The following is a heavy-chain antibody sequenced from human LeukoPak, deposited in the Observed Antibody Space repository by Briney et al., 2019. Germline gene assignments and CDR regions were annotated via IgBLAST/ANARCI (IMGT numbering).Heavy chain of an antibody. CDR3: ATGGYYYDSSRWGAFDI. V-gene: IGHV1-69*06. J-gene: IGHJ3*02. CDR1: GGTFSSYA. D-gene: IGHD3-22*01. Sequence: ASVKVSCKASGGTFSSYAISWVRQAPGQGLEWMGGIIPIFGTANYAQKFQGRVTMTEDTSTDTAYMELSSLRSEDTAVYYCATGGYYYDSSRWGAFDIWGQGTMVTVSS. CDR2: IIPIFGTA.